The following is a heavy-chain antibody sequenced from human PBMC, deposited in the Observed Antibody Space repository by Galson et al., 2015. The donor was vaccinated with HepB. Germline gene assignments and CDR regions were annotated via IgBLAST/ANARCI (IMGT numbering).Heavy chain of an antibody. J-gene: IGHJ6*02. V-gene: IGHV1-3*01. CDR3: ARPYGDYVFEDYYSGMDV. D-gene: IGHD4-17*01. Sequence: SVKVSCKASGYTFTSYAMHWVRQAPGQRLEWMGWINAGNGNTKYSQKFQGRVTITRDTSASTAYMELSSLRSEDTAVYYCARPYGDYVFEDYYSGMDVWGQGTTVTVSS. CDR2: INAGNGNT. CDR1: GYTFTSYA.